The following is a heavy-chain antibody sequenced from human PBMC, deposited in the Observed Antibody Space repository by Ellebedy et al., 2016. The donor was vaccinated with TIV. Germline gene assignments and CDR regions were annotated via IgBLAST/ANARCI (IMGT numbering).Heavy chain of an antibody. CDR1: GFTFSSYW. V-gene: IGHV3-7*04. Sequence: GESLKISCAASGFTFSSYWMTWVRQAPGKGLEWVANIKQDGSETYYVGSVRGRFTISRDNAKNSLYLQMNSLRAEDTAVYYCARAYASSEDDAFDIWGQGTMVTVSS. CDR2: IKQDGSET. J-gene: IGHJ3*02. D-gene: IGHD3-22*01. CDR3: ARAYASSEDDAFDI.